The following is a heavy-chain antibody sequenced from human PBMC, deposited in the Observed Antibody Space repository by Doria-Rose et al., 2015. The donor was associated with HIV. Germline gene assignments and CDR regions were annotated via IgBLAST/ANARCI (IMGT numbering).Heavy chain of an antibody. CDR2: LNVGNGDT. J-gene: IGHJ4*02. CDR1: GYTFSAYA. D-gene: IGHD6-13*01. V-gene: IGHV1-3*01. CDR3: ARIHSLSSSSLGH. Sequence: QFQLVPSGAEVKKPGASVTVSCKTSGYTFSAYAIHWVRQAPGQRLEGMGWLNVGNGDTRYSRKFQDRVTITSDTSANTGYMALSSLRSEDTAVYYCARIHSLSSSSLGHWGQGTLVTVSS.